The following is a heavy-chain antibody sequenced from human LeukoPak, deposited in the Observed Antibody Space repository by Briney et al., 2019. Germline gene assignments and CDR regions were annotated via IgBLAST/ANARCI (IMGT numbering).Heavy chain of an antibody. Sequence: GRSLRLSCAASGFTFSSYAMHWVRQAPGKGLGWVAVISYDGSNKYYADSVKGRFTISRDNSKNTLYLQMNSLRAEDTAVYYCARGGDYLDYWGQGTLVTVSS. CDR2: ISYDGSNK. CDR1: GFTFSSYA. J-gene: IGHJ4*02. V-gene: IGHV3-30-3*01. CDR3: ARGGDYLDY. D-gene: IGHD4-17*01.